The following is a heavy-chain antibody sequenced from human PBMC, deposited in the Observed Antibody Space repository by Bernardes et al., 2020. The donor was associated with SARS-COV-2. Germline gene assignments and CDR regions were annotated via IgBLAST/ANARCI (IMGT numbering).Heavy chain of an antibody. J-gene: IGHJ4*02. D-gene: IGHD2-15*01. CDR2: IYYSGST. V-gene: IGHV4-59*01. CDR3: ARAGLAADVDY. Sequence: SETLSLTCTVSGGSISSYYWSWIRQPPGKGLEWIGYIYYSGSTNYNPSLKSRVTISVDTSKNQFSLKLSSVTAADTAVYYCARAGLAADVDYWGQGTLVTVSS. CDR1: GGSISSYY.